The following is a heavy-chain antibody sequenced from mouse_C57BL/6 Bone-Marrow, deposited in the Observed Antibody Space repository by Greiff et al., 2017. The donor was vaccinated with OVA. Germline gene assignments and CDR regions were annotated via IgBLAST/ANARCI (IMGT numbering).Heavy chain of an antibody. CDR1: GFTFSDYG. V-gene: IGHV5-15*01. CDR2: ISNLAYSI. D-gene: IGHD1-1*01. J-gene: IGHJ2*01. CDR3: ARHGHYGSIPFDY. Sequence: EVQGVESGGGLVQPGGSLKLSCAASGFTFSDYGMAWVRQAPRKGPEWVAFISNLAYSIYYADTLTGRFTISKENAKNTLYLERSSLRYEDTAMYYCARHGHYGSIPFDYWGQGTTLTVSS.